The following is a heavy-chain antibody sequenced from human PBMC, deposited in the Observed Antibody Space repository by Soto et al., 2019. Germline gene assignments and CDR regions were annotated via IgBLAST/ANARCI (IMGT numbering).Heavy chain of an antibody. CDR2: INAGNGNT. D-gene: IGHD2-15*01. CDR1: GYTFTSYA. CDR3: ARAGDIVVLVAATENSFDP. Sequence: ASVKVSCKASGYTFTSYAMHWVRQAPGQRLEWMGWINAGNGNTKYSQKFQGRVTITRDTSASTAYMELSSLRSEDTAVYYCARAGDIVVLVAATENSFDPWGQGTLVTVFS. V-gene: IGHV1-3*01. J-gene: IGHJ5*02.